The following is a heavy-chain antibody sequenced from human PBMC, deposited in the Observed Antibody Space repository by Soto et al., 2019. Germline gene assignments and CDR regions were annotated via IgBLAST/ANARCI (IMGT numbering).Heavy chain of an antibody. CDR3: ARDSGYDFGRVRYFDY. Sequence: QVQLVQSGAEVKKPGASVKVSCKASGYTFTSYGISWVRQAPGQGLEWMGWISAYNGNTNYAQKLQGRVTMTTDTSTSTAHMELRSLRSDDTAVYYCARDSGYDFGRVRYFDYWGQGTLVTVSS. J-gene: IGHJ4*02. D-gene: IGHD5-12*01. CDR1: GYTFTSYG. CDR2: ISAYNGNT. V-gene: IGHV1-18*01.